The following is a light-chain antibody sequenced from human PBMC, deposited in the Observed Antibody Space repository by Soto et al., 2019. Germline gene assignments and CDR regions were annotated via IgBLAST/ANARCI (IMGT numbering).Light chain of an antibody. CDR1: QSVSRSF. V-gene: IGKV3-20*01. J-gene: IGKJ2*01. CDR3: QLYGSSPQT. CDR2: HAS. Sequence: ESVLTQYPGTLSLSPGEVVTLSCRARQSVSRSFLAWYQQKHGQPPRLLLYHASSRATVIHDRFSGSGYGTDFTLTLSRLEPEDRAVYYCQLYGSSPQTLRQGPNLEI.